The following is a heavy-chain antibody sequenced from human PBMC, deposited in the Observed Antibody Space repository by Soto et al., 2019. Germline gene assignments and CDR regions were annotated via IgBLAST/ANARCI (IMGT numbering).Heavy chain of an antibody. J-gene: IGHJ5*02. V-gene: IGHV4-39*01. CDR3: ARHRTSEKYYYGSGSPPGWYDP. Sequence: PSETLSLTCTVSGGSISSSSYYWGWIRQPPGKGLEWIGSIYYSGGTYYNPSLKSRVTISVDTSKNQFSLKLSSVTAADTAVYYCARHRTSEKYYYGSGSPPGWYDPWSQRTLDTVSS. CDR2: IYYSGGT. CDR1: GGSISSSSYY. D-gene: IGHD3-10*01.